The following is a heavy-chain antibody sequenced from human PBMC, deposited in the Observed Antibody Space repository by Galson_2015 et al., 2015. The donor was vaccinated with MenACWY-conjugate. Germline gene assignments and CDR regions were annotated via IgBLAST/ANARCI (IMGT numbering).Heavy chain of an antibody. CDR2: IIPILGIA. J-gene: IGHJ4*02. CDR3: ARDLGVVTAISSDY. V-gene: IGHV1-69*04. D-gene: IGHD2-21*02. CDR1: GGTFSSYT. Sequence: SGGTFSSYTISWVRQAPGQGPEWMGRIIPILGIANYAQKFQGRVTITADKSTSTAYMELSSLRSEDTAVYYCARDLGVVTAISSDYWGQGTLVTVSS.